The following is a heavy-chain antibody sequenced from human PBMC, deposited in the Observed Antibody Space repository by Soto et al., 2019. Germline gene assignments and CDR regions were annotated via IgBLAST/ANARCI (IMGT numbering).Heavy chain of an antibody. Sequence: PSETLSLTCAVYGGSISGYYWSWIRQPPGKGLEWIGEINHSGSTNYNPSLKSRVTISVDTSKNQFSLKLSSVTAADTAVYYCASSPQQLVRRVDCWGQGTLVTVSS. J-gene: IGHJ4*02. CDR3: ASSPQQLVRRVDC. CDR2: INHSGST. D-gene: IGHD6-13*01. V-gene: IGHV4-34*01. CDR1: GGSISGYY.